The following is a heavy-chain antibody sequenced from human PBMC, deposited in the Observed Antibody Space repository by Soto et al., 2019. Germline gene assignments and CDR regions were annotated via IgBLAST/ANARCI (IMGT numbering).Heavy chain of an antibody. V-gene: IGHV4-30-4*08. CDR2: IYYSGSS. J-gene: IGHJ4*02. D-gene: IGHD6-13*01. CDR1: GGSISGDYY. CDR3: ARGMNPQDY. Sequence: SETLSLTCSVSGGSISGDYYWSWIRQSPEKGLEWIGYIYYSGSSYSNPSLKSRVTMAIDTSKNQFSLSLASVAAADTAMYYCARGMNPQDYWGQGTLVTVSS.